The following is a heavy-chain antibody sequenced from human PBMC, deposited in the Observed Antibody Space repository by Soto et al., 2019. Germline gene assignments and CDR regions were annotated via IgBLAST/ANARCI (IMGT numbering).Heavy chain of an antibody. CDR2: IYHIGST. CDR3: ARLHGYCISSSCHGHYAMDV. V-gene: IGHV4-4*02. J-gene: IGHJ6*02. D-gene: IGHD2-2*01. Sequence: PSETLSLTCAVSGGSVSSTNWWSWVRQSPGKGLEWIGDIYHIGSTNYNPSLRGRVTISVDTSNNQFSLTLTYVTAADTAVYYCARLHGYCISSSCHGHYAMDVWGQGTTVTVSS. CDR1: GGSVSSTNW.